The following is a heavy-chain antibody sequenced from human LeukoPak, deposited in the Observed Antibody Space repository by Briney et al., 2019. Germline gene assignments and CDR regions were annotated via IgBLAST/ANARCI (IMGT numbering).Heavy chain of an antibody. Sequence: GGSLRLSCAASGFTFSSYSMNWVRQAPGKGLEWVSYISGSGSSIYYADSVRGRFTISRDNAKNSLYLQMNSLRAEDTAVYYCAKDAPRRAVAGTRFDYWGQGTLVTVSS. CDR3: AKDAPRRAVAGTRFDY. D-gene: IGHD6-19*01. V-gene: IGHV3-48*04. CDR2: ISGSGSSI. CDR1: GFTFSSYS. J-gene: IGHJ4*02.